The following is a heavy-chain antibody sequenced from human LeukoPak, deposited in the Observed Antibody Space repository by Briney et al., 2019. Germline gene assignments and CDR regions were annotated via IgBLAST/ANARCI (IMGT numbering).Heavy chain of an antibody. D-gene: IGHD1-26*01. CDR1: GYTFTVKY. J-gene: IGHJ4*02. Sequence: ASVTVSFTSSGYTFTVKYMHWVRQAPGQGLEWMGWINPNSGATTYAQKFLGRVTMTRDTSISTAYMELSSLRYDDTALYYCARDSYSGTYGFWGQGTLVTVSS. CDR2: INPNSGAT. V-gene: IGHV1-2*02. CDR3: ARDSYSGTYGF.